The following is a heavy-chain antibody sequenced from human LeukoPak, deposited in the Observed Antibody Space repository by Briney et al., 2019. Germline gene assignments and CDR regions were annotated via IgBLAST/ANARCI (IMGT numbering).Heavy chain of an antibody. CDR3: ARERREYSGYEPNDAFDI. J-gene: IGHJ3*02. V-gene: IGHV1-2*02. D-gene: IGHD5-12*01. CDR2: INPNSGGT. Sequence: ASVKVSFKSSGYTFTGYYMHLVRQAPGQGLEWMGWINPNSGGTNYAQKFQGRVTMTRDTSISTAYMELSRLRSDDTAVYYCARERREYSGYEPNDAFDIWGQGTMVTVSS. CDR1: GYTFTGYY.